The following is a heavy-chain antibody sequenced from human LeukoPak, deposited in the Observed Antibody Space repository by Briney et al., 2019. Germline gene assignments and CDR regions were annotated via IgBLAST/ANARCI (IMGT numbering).Heavy chain of an antibody. CDR2: IYSGGST. V-gene: IGHV3-53*01. CDR1: GFTVSSNY. Sequence: GGSLRLSCAASGFTVSSNYMSWVRQAPGKGLEWVSVIYSGGSTYYADSVKGRFTISRDNSKNTLYLQMNSLRAEDTAVYYCAREYYYDSSGYVGQYFMDVWGKGTTVTVSS. CDR3: AREYYYDSSGYVGQYFMDV. D-gene: IGHD3-22*01. J-gene: IGHJ6*03.